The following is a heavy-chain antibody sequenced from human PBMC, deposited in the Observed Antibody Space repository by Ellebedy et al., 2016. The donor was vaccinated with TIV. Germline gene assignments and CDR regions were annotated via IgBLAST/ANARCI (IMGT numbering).Heavy chain of an antibody. J-gene: IGHJ5*02. CDR1: GGSFSGYY. Sequence: SETLSLXXPVHGGSFSGYYWSWIRQPPGKGLEWIGDINHSGSTNDNPSLKSRVTISVDTSKNQFSLKLSSVTAADTAVYYGASEGHCSGGSCYGWFDPWGQGTLVTVSS. CDR3: ASEGHCSGGSCYGWFDP. D-gene: IGHD2-15*01. V-gene: IGHV4-34*01. CDR2: INHSGST.